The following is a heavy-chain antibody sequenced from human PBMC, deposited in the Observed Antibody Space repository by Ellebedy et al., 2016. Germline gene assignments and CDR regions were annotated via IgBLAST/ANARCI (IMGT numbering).Heavy chain of an antibody. J-gene: IGHJ6*02. V-gene: IGHV1-69*04. CDR2: IIPILGIA. Sequence: ASVKVSCKASGGTFSSYAISWVRQAPGQGLEWMGRIIPILGIANYAQKFQGRVTITADKFTSTAYMELSSLRSGDTAVYYCASPDYGDSPTHKSKRQYYYGMDVWGQGTTVTVSS. D-gene: IGHD4-17*01. CDR1: GGTFSSYA. CDR3: ASPDYGDSPTHKSKRQYYYGMDV.